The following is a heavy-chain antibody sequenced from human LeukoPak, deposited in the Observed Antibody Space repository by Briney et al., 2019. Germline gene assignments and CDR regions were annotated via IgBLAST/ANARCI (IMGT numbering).Heavy chain of an antibody. J-gene: IGHJ4*02. CDR3: ARDQGSLTRSWYTGY. Sequence: ASVKVSCKASGYTFTGYHIHWGRQAPGQGLEWMGRSKPYSGDTNIAKKFQGRGAMTTDTSITTDYMRLSSLTPDDPTAHFCARDQGSLTRSWYTGYWGQGTQVTVSS. D-gene: IGHD6-13*01. CDR1: GYTFTGYH. V-gene: IGHV1-2*06. CDR2: SKPYSGDT.